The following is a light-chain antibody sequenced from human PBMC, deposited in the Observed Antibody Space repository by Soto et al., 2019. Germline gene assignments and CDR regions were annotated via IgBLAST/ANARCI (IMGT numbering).Light chain of an antibody. Sequence: IQMTQPQSSLSASVGDRVTITCRASQGISYSLAWYQQKPGKVPKLLIYAASSLQSWVPSRFSGSGSGTDFTLTISSLQPEDVATYYCQKYNSAPLTFGQGTKVEIK. CDR3: QKYNSAPLT. CDR1: QGISYS. CDR2: AAS. J-gene: IGKJ1*01. V-gene: IGKV1-27*01.